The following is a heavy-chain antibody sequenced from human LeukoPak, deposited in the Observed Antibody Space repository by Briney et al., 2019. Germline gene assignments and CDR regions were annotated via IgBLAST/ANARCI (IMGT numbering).Heavy chain of an antibody. CDR1: GFTFSSYG. J-gene: IGHJ4*02. D-gene: IGHD6-13*01. CDR3: AKEGPGIAAAAYPVDY. V-gene: IGHV3-30*18. Sequence: GGSLRLSCAASGFTFSSYGMHWVRQAPGKGLEWVAVISYDGSNKYYADSVKGRFTISRDNSKNTLYLQMNSLRAEDTAVYYCAKEGPGIAAAAYPVDYWGQGTLVTVSS. CDR2: ISYDGSNK.